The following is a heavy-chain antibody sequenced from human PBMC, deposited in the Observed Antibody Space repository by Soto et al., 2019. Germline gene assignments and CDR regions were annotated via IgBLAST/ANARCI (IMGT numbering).Heavy chain of an antibody. V-gene: IGHV4-39*01. J-gene: IGHJ6*01. CDR3: ARPGSGSYLYYYYGMDV. CDR2: IYYSGST. CDR1: GGSISSSSYY. D-gene: IGHD3-10*01. Sequence: SETLSLTCTFSGGSISSSSYYWGWIRQPPGKGLEWIGSIYYSGSTYYNPSLKSRVTISVDTSKNQFSLKLSSVTAADTAVYYCARPGSGSYLYYYYGMDVWGQGTTVT.